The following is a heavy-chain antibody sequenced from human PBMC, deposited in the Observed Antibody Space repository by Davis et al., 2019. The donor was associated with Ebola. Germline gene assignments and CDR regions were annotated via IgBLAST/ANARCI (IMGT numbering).Heavy chain of an antibody. Sequence: AASVKVSCKASGYTFTSYYMHWVRQAPGQGLEWMGLINPSGGSTSYAKRFQGRLTLTRDTSTSTVYMELSSLRSEDRAVYYCERISIGGTTTTASDIWGQGTKVTVSS. D-gene: IGHD1-26*01. CDR1: GYTFTSYY. CDR2: INPSGGST. J-gene: IGHJ3*02. V-gene: IGHV1-46*01. CDR3: ERISIGGTTTTASDI.